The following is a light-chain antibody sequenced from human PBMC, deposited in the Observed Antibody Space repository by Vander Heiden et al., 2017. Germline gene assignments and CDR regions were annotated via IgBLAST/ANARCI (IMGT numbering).Light chain of an antibody. V-gene: IGKV4-1*01. J-gene: IGKJ1*01. CDR2: WAS. CDR1: QSVLYSSNNKNY. Sequence: DIVMTQSPDSLAVSLGERATINCKSSQSVLYSSNNKNYLAWYQQKPGQGPKLLIYWASTRESGVPDRFSGSGSGTDFTLTISSLQAEDAGLYYCQQYDSTPQTFGQGTKVEIK. CDR3: QQYDSTPQT.